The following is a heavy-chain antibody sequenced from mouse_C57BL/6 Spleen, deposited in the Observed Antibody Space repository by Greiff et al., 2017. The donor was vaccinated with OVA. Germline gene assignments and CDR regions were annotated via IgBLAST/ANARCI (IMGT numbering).Heavy chain of an antibody. CDR2: IWSGGST. V-gene: IGHV2-2*01. CDR3: ARTLYDYDVFAY. Sequence: VQGVESGPGLVQPSQSLSITCTVSGFSLTSYGVHWVRQSPGKGLEWLGVIWSGGSTDYNAAFISRLSISKDNSKSHVFFKMNSLQADDTAIDYCARTLYDYDVFAYWGQGTLVTVSA. CDR1: GFSLTSYG. D-gene: IGHD2-4*01. J-gene: IGHJ3*01.